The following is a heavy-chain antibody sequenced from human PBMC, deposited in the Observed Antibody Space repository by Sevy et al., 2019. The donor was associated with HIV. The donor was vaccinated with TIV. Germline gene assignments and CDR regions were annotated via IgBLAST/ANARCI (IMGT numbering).Heavy chain of an antibody. CDR3: AKDRDVLLVPSTMRDEYPGYGMDV. V-gene: IGHV3-30*18. CDR1: GYIFSSYG. CDR2: LSYDERNK. Sequence: GWSLRLSCAASGYIFSSYGIDWVRQAPGMGLEWVAFLSYDERNKYYADSVKGRFTISGDSSKNTFYLQMNNLRADDTAVYYCAKDRDVLLVPSTMRDEYPGYGMDVWGQGTTVTVSS. D-gene: IGHD2-2*01. J-gene: IGHJ6*02.